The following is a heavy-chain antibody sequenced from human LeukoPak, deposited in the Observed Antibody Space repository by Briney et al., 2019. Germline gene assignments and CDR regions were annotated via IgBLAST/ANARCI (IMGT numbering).Heavy chain of an antibody. Sequence: GGSLRLSCAASGFTFSSYSMNWVRQAPGKGLEWVSYISSSSSTIYYADSVKGRFTISRDNAKNSLYLQMNSLRAEDTAVYYCARSPGIAAASWYFDLWGRGTLVTVSS. D-gene: IGHD6-13*01. V-gene: IGHV3-48*04. J-gene: IGHJ2*01. CDR3: ARSPGIAAASWYFDL. CDR2: ISSSSSTI. CDR1: GFTFSSYS.